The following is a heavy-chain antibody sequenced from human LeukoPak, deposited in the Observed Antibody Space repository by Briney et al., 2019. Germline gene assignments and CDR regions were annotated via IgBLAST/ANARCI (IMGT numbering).Heavy chain of an antibody. CDR3: ARSIRYYYTMDV. CDR1: GFSFSDYY. V-gene: IGHV3-11*01. Sequence: PGGSLRLSCVACGFSFSDYYMSWVRQAPGGGLEWISYISGSGSDLYYADSVKGRFTISRDNANTSLYLQMNSLRAEDTAVYYCARSIRYYYTMDVWGQGTTVTVSS. D-gene: IGHD2-2*01. J-gene: IGHJ6*02. CDR2: ISGSGSDL.